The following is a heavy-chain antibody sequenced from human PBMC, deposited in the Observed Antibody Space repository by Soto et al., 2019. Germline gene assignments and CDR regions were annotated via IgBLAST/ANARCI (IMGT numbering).Heavy chain of an antibody. D-gene: IGHD3-10*01. V-gene: IGHV3-74*01. CDR2: IKGDGSTT. CDR1: GFTFRDYW. CDR3: ARGGLGTYKQDY. J-gene: IGHJ4*02. Sequence: EVQLVESGGGLVQPGGSLSPSCAASGFTFRDYWIHWVRQTPGKGLVWVSRIKGDGSTTNYADSVKGRFSISRDNARDTVYLQMNSLGVDDTAFYYCARGGLGTYKQDYWGQGTLVTVSS.